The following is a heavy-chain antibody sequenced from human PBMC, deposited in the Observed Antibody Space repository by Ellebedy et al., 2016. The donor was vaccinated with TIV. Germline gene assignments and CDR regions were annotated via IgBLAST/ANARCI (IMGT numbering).Heavy chain of an antibody. CDR1: GGSISSTGYY. V-gene: IGHV4-39*01. J-gene: IGHJ4*02. Sequence: SETLSLTXTVSGGSISSTGYYWGWIRQPPGKGLEWIGCIYYRGSSYYNPSLKSRVTISVDTSKNQFSLKLSSVTAADTAVYYCARHVSSGYDYEVDYWGQGTLVTVSS. CDR3: ARHVSSGYDYEVDY. CDR2: IYYRGSS. D-gene: IGHD5-12*01.